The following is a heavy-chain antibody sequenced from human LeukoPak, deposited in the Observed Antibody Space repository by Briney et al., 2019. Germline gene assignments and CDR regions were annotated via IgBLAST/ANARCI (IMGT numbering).Heavy chain of an antibody. Sequence: GGSLRLSCAASGFTFSSYSMNWVRQAPGKGLEWVSSISSSSSYIYYADSVKGRFTISRDNAKNSLYLQMNSLRAEDTAVYYCARYYDSSGYSSGNFDYWGQGTLVTVSS. D-gene: IGHD3-22*01. J-gene: IGHJ4*02. CDR2: ISSSSSYI. CDR3: ARYYDSSGYSSGNFDY. V-gene: IGHV3-21*01. CDR1: GFTFSSYS.